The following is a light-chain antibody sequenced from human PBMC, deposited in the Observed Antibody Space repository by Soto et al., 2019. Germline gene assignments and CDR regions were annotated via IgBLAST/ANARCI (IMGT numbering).Light chain of an antibody. CDR1: QSVSSSY. J-gene: IGKJ4*01. Sequence: EIVLTQSPGTLSLSPGERATLSCRASQSVSSSYLAWYQQKPGQAPRLLIYGASTRATGIPERFSGSGSGTEFTLTISSLQPDDFATYYCQQYNSYSPLTFGGGTKV. CDR2: GAS. CDR3: QQYNSYSPLT. V-gene: IGKV3-20*01.